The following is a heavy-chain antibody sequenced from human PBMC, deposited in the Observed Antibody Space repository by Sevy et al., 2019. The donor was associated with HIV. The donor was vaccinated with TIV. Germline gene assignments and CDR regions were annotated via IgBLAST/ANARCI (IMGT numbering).Heavy chain of an antibody. CDR3: ARAYAHYGDSIGFYYGMDV. J-gene: IGHJ6*02. D-gene: IGHD4-17*01. Sequence: GGSLRLSCAASGFTFDDYAMHWVRQAPGKGLEWVSGISWNSGSIGYADSVKGRFIISRDNAKNTLYLQMNSLRAEDTAMYYCARAYAHYGDSIGFYYGMDVWGQGITVTVSS. V-gene: IGHV3-9*01. CDR1: GFTFDDYA. CDR2: ISWNSGSI.